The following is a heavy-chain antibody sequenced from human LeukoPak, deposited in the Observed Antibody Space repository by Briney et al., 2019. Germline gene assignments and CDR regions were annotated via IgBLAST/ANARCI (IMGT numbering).Heavy chain of an antibody. CDR1: GGSISSYY. J-gene: IGHJ6*02. V-gene: IGHV4-59*08. CDR2: IYYSGST. D-gene: IGHD2-2*01. CDR3: ARHGVYCSSTSCSRSYYYGMDV. Sequence: SETLSLTCTVSGGSISSYYWSWIRQPPGKGLEWIGYIYYSGSTNYSPSLKSRVTISVDTSKNQFSLKQSSVTAADTAVYYCARHGVYCSSTSCSRSYYYGMDVWGQGTTVTVSS.